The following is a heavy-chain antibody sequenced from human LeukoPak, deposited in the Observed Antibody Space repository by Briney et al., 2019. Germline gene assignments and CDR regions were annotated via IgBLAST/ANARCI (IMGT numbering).Heavy chain of an antibody. CDR3: AVCGGDCKDYYYYGMDV. CDR1: GGTFISYA. J-gene: IGHJ6*02. Sequence: SVKVSCKASGGTFISYAISWVRQAPGQGLEWMGGIIPIFGTANYAQKFQGRVTITADESTSTAYMELSSLRSEDTAVYYCAVCGGDCKDYYYYGMDVWGQGTTVTVSS. V-gene: IGHV1-69*13. D-gene: IGHD2-21*02. CDR2: IIPIFGTA.